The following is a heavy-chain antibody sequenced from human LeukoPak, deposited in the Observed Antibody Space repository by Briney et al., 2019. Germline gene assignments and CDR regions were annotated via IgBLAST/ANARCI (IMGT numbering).Heavy chain of an antibody. CDR1: GFSVSGSA. Sequence: PGGSLRLSCVASGFSVSGSAIHWVRQASGKGLEWAGRIRSKANNYATAYAASVKDRFTISRDDSTNTAYLQMSSLKTDDTAVYYCTRGPTDYRDAFDIWGQGTMVTVSS. D-gene: IGHD4-11*01. CDR3: TRGPTDYRDAFDI. CDR2: IRSKANNYAT. V-gene: IGHV3-73*01. J-gene: IGHJ3*02.